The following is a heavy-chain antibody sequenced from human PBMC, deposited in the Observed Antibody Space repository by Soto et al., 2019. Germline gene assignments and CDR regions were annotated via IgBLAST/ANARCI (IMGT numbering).Heavy chain of an antibody. J-gene: IGHJ5*02. Sequence: PGGSLRLSCTTSGFTFSTFALHWVRQAPGKGLEWVAIIWPDGNDKYYADSVKGRFTISSDNSKNTLSLQMNGLRDEDTAVYYCVRGSSCSNGVRYNLGWFGPWGQGTLVTSPQ. V-gene: IGHV3-33*01. D-gene: IGHD2-8*01. CDR1: GFTFSTFA. CDR2: IWPDGNDK. CDR3: VRGSSCSNGVRYNLGWFGP.